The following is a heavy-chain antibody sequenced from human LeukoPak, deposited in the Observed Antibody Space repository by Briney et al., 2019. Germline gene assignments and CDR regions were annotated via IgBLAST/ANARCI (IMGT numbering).Heavy chain of an antibody. CDR3: AREDEYCTNGVCYLAGSQ. D-gene: IGHD2-8*01. J-gene: IGHJ4*02. V-gene: IGHV1-69*04. CDR2: IIPILGIA. Sequence: SVKVSCKASGYTFTSYYMHWVRQAPGQGLEWMGRIIPILGIANYAQKFQGRVTITADKSTSTAYMELSSLRSEDTAVYYCAREDEYCTNGVCYLAGSQWGQGTLVTVSS. CDR1: GYTFTSYY.